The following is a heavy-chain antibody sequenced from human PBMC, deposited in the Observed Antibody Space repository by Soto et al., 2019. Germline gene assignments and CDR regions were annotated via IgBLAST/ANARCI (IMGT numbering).Heavy chain of an antibody. D-gene: IGHD4-4*01. Sequence: PGGSLRLSCAASGLTFSSDWMHWVRQAAGKGLVWVSRINMDGSSTNYADSVKGRFTISRDNAKNTLYLQMNSLRADDTAVYYCARGPRGLYGNDYWGQGALVTVSS. CDR1: GLTFSSDW. CDR3: ARGPRGLYGNDY. CDR2: INMDGSST. J-gene: IGHJ4*02. V-gene: IGHV3-74*01.